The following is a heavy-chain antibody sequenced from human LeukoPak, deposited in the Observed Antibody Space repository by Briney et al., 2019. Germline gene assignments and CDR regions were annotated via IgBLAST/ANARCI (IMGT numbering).Heavy chain of an antibody. CDR3: ALIPYCTTATCYYFDF. Sequence: GASVKVSCKASGYTFTTYGISWVRQAPGQGLEWMGWISTYNGDTNYAQKLQGRATMTADTSTSTTYMELRSLRSDDTAVYYCALIPYCTTATCYYFDFWGQGTLVTVSS. CDR2: ISTYNGDT. V-gene: IGHV1-18*01. D-gene: IGHD2-2*01. J-gene: IGHJ4*02. CDR1: GYTFTTYG.